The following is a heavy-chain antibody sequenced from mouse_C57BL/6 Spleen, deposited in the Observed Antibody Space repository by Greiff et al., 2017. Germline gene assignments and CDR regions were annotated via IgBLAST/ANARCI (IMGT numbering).Heavy chain of an antibody. CDR3: ARSLDGSSYWYFDV. Sequence: QVQLQQPGAELVKPGASVKLSCKASGYTFTSYWMYWVKQRPGQGLEWIGMIHPNSGSTNYNEKFKSKATLTVDKSSSTAYMQLSSLTSEDSAVYYCARSLDGSSYWYFDVWGTGTTVTVSS. CDR1: GYTFTSYW. J-gene: IGHJ1*03. D-gene: IGHD1-1*01. V-gene: IGHV1-64*01. CDR2: IHPNSGST.